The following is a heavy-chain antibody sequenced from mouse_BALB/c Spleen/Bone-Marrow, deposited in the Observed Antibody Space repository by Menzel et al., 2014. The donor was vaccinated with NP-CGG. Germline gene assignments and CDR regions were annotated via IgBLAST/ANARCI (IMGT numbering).Heavy chain of an antibody. CDR2: ILPGSAIT. CDR3: ARRYFYSMDY. Sequence: VQLQQSGAELMKPGTSVKISCKATGYTFSSYWIEWVKQRPGLGLEWIGEILPGSAITNYNEKFKGKATFTADTSSNTAYVQLSSLTSEDSAVYYCARRYFYSMDYWGQGTSVTVSS. CDR1: GYTFSSYW. J-gene: IGHJ4*01. D-gene: IGHD2-14*01. V-gene: IGHV1-9*01.